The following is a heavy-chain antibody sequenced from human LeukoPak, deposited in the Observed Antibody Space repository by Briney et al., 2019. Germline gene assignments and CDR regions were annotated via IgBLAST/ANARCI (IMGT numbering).Heavy chain of an antibody. Sequence: ASVKVSCKASGYTFTGYYMHWVRQAPGQGLEWMGWINPNSGGTNYAQKFQGRVTMTRDTSISTAYMELSRLRSDDTAVYHCAIRDRSLGYSYGYDMDVWGKGTTVTVSS. CDR2: INPNSGGT. J-gene: IGHJ6*03. CDR3: AIRDRSLGYSYGYDMDV. V-gene: IGHV1-2*02. CDR1: GYTFTGYY. D-gene: IGHD5-18*01.